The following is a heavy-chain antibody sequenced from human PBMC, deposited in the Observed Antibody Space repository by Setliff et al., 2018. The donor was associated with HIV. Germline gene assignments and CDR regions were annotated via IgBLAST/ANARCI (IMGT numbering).Heavy chain of an antibody. D-gene: IGHD6-19*01. Sequence: PSETLSLTCAVYGGSFSDYYWTWIRQPPGKGLEWIGEITHSGRTNFRPSLRSRVTMSRDTSKNQFSLKLSSVTAADTAVYYCARGVRDNSGWSSYYFDYWGQGTLVTVSS. V-gene: IGHV4-34*01. J-gene: IGHJ4*02. CDR3: ARGVRDNSGWSSYYFDY. CDR2: ITHSGRT. CDR1: GGSFSDYY.